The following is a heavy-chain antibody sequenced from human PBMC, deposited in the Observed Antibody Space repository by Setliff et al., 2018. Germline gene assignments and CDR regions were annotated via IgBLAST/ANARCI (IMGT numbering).Heavy chain of an antibody. D-gene: IGHD3-22*01. CDR1: GFTFSIYW. V-gene: IGHV3-7*01. CDR2: INQDGSEK. Sequence: PGGSLRLSCEASGFTFSIYWMTWVRQAPGKGLEWVATINQDGSEKYYVDSVKGRFIISRDNAEKSVDLQMNSLRAEDTAVYYCARGKIRITMIVVPTGGAFDIWGQGTMVTVSS. J-gene: IGHJ3*02. CDR3: ARGKIRITMIVVPTGGAFDI.